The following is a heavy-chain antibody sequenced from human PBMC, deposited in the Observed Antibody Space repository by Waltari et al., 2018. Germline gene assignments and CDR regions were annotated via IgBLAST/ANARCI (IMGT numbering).Heavy chain of an antibody. J-gene: IGHJ6*02. CDR2: IYPGDSDT. D-gene: IGHD4-4*01. V-gene: IGHV5-51*01. CDR1: GFRYDTYW. Sequence: EVQLVQSGTEVKKPGESLKISCKASGFRYDTYWIAWVRQMPGKGLEWRGIIYPGDSDTRYSPSFQGQVTFSVDRSISTAYLQWTSLKASDTGIYYCARRNAHFHFGMDVWGQGTTVTVSS. CDR3: ARRNAHFHFGMDV.